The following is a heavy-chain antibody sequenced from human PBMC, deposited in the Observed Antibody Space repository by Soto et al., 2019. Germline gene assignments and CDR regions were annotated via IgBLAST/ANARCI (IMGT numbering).Heavy chain of an antibody. D-gene: IGHD3-22*01. CDR2: IKQDGSEK. J-gene: IGHJ4*02. CDR3: ARALVVVTEYFDY. V-gene: IGHV3-7*03. Sequence: PGGSLRLSCVASGFTISSYWMSWVRQAPGKGLEWVANIKQDGSEKHYVDSVKGRFTISKDYAKNSLYLQMNSLRAEDTAVYYCARALVVVTEYFDYWVQGSLVTVSS. CDR1: GFTISSYW.